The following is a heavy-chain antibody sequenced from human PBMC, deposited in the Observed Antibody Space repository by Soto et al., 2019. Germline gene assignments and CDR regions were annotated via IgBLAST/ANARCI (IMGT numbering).Heavy chain of an antibody. CDR2: INHSGST. J-gene: IGHJ4*02. V-gene: IGHV4-34*01. D-gene: IGHD3-16*02. CDR1: GGSFSGYY. CDR3: ARLYYDYIWGSYLNDY. Sequence: SETLSLTCAVYGGSFSGYYWSWIRQPPGKGLEWIGEINHSGSTNYNPSLKSRVTISVDTSKNQFSLKLSSVTAADTAVYYSARLYYDYIWGSYLNDYWGQGTPVTVSS.